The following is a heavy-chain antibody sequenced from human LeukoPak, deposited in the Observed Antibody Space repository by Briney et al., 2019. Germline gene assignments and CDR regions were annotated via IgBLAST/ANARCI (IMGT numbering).Heavy chain of an antibody. Sequence: PGGSLRLSCAASGFTFSSLAMSWVRQAPGKGLEWVSAISGSGGSTYYADSVKGRFTISRDNSKNTLYLQMNSLRAEDTAVYYCAKSVQLLWFGESSPGYWGQGTLVTVSS. V-gene: IGHV3-23*01. CDR2: ISGSGGST. D-gene: IGHD3-10*01. CDR3: AKSVQLLWFGESSPGY. J-gene: IGHJ4*02. CDR1: GFTFSSLA.